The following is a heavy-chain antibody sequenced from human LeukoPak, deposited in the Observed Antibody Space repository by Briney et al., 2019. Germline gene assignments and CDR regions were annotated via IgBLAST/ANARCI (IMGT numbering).Heavy chain of an antibody. CDR1: GFTFSSYG. CDR3: ARPTTVQLERRNAFDI. D-gene: IGHD1-1*01. Sequence: GGSLRLSCAASGFTFSSYGMHWVRQAPGKGLEWVAVISYDGSNKYYADSVKGRFTISRDNSKNSLYLQMNSLRAEDTAVYYCARPTTVQLERRNAFDIWGQGTMVTVSS. CDR2: ISYDGSNK. V-gene: IGHV3-30*03. J-gene: IGHJ3*02.